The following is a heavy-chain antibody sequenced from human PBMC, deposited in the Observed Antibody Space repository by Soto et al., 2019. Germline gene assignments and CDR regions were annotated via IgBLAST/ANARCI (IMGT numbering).Heavy chain of an antibody. Sequence: QVQLQQWGAGLLKPSETLSLTCAVYGGSFSGYYWSWIRQPPGKGLEWIGEINHSGSTNYNPSLKSRVTISVDTSKNQFSLKLSSVTAADTAVYYCARVGWIAAAGTVPRYFQHWGQGTLVTVSS. CDR1: GGSFSGYY. D-gene: IGHD6-13*01. CDR2: INHSGST. CDR3: ARVGWIAAAGTVPRYFQH. V-gene: IGHV4-34*01. J-gene: IGHJ1*01.